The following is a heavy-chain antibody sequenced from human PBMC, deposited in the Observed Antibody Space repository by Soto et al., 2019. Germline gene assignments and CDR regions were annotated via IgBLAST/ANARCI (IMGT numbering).Heavy chain of an antibody. CDR2: INPADSDI. D-gene: IGHD3-16*01. CDR1: GYSFTSNW. V-gene: IGHV5-51*01. CDR3: ARHQRDDASRKIDC. J-gene: IGHJ4*02. Sequence: PGESLKISCQGSGYSFTSNWIGWVRQMPGKGLEWMGIINPADSDIKYSPSFQGQVTISADKSIGTAYLQWSSLKASENAMYYCARHQRDDASRKIDCWGQGTQVTVSS.